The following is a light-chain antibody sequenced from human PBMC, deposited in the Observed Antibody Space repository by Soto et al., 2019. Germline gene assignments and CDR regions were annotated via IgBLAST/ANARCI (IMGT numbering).Light chain of an antibody. CDR3: AAWDDTLSALL. CDR2: RNN. Sequence: QSVLTQPPSASGTPGQRVTISCSGSSSNIGGDYVYWFQQLPGTAPKLLIYRNNQRPSGVPDRFSGSKSGTSLSLAISGLRSEDEADYYCAAWDDTLSALLFGGGTKLTVL. V-gene: IGLV1-47*01. J-gene: IGLJ2*01. CDR1: SSNIGGDY.